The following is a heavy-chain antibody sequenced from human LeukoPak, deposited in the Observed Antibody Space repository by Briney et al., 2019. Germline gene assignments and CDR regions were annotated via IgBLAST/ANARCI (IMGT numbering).Heavy chain of an antibody. CDR2: IYHSGST. CDR1: GGSISSGGYS. D-gene: IGHD3-10*01. J-gene: IGHJ6*02. CDR3: ARGAPTEFQYHHLEDGMDV. Sequence: SETLSLTCAVSGGSISSGGYSWSWIRQPPGKGLEWIGYIYHSGSTYYNPSLKSRVTISVDRSKNQFSLKLSSVTAADTAVYYCARGAPTEFQYHHLEDGMDVWGQGTTVTVSS. V-gene: IGHV4-30-2*01.